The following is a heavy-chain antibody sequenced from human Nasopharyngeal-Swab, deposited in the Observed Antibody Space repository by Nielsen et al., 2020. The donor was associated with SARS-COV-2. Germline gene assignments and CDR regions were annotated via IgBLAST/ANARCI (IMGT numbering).Heavy chain of an antibody. V-gene: IGHV3-7*01. D-gene: IGHD3-9*01. Sequence: GGSLRLSCAASGFTFSSYWMSWVRQAPGKGLEWVANIKQDGSEKYYVDSVKGRFTISRDNSKNTLYLQMNSLRAEDTAVYYCARVAGITIFTDTTFDYWGQGTLVTVSS. CDR2: IKQDGSEK. CDR1: GFTFSSYW. J-gene: IGHJ4*02. CDR3: ARVAGITIFTDTTFDY.